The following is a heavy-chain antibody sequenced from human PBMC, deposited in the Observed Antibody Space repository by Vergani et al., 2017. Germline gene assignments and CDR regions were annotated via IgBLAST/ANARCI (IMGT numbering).Heavy chain of an antibody. D-gene: IGHD6-19*01. V-gene: IGHV3-48*03. CDR2: ISSSGSTI. CDR1: GFTFSSYE. Sequence: EVELGESGGGLVQPGGSLRLSCAASGFTFSSYEMNWVRQAPGKGLEWVSYISSSGSTIYYADSVKGRFTISRDNAKNSLYLQMNSLRAEDTAVYYCVRGTYSSGRCDGFDIWGQGTLVTVSS. J-gene: IGHJ3*02. CDR3: VRGTYSSGRCDGFDI.